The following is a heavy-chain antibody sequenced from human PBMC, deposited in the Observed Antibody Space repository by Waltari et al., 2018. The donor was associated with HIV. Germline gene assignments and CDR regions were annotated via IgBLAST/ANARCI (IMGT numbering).Heavy chain of an antibody. Sequence: QVQLVQSGAEVKKPGASVTVSCTAAGYTFPSYGISWVRQAPGKGLEWLGWVSADNSNTNYAQKLQGRVTMTTDTSTSTAYMELRSLRSDDTAVYYCARINCTSVSCDASLDYWGQGTLVTVSS. CDR2: VSADNSNT. CDR1: GYTFPSYG. D-gene: IGHD2-8*02. J-gene: IGHJ4*02. CDR3: ARINCTSVSCDASLDY. V-gene: IGHV1-18*01.